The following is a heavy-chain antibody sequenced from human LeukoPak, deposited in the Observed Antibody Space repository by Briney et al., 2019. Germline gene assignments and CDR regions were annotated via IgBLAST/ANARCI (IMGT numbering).Heavy chain of an antibody. CDR3: ARDWGSSSWPYYYYYYMDV. CDR1: GYTFTSYG. D-gene: IGHD6-13*01. V-gene: IGHV1-18*01. J-gene: IGHJ6*03. CDR2: ISAYNGNT. Sequence: ASVKVSCKASGYTFTSYGISWVRQAPGQGLEWMGWISAYNGNTNYAQKLQGRVTMTTDTSTSTAYMELRSLRSDDTAVYYCARDWGSSSWPYYYYYYMDVWGKGTTVTISS.